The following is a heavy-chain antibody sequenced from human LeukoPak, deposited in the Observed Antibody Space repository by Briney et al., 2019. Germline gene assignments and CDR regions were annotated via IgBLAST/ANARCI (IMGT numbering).Heavy chain of an antibody. CDR3: ARSYCSSTSCSLPFDY. CDR2: IIPIFGTA. V-gene: IGHV1-69*05. Sequence: SVKVSCKASGGTSSSYAISWVRQAPGQGLEWMGGIIPIFGTANYAQKFQGRVTITTDESTSTAYMELSSLRSEDTAVYYCARSYCSSTSCSLPFDYWGQGTLVTVSS. CDR1: GGTSSSYA. J-gene: IGHJ4*02. D-gene: IGHD2-2*01.